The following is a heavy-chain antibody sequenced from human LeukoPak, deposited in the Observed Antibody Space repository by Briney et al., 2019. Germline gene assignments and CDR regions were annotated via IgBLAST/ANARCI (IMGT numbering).Heavy chain of an antibody. D-gene: IGHD3-10*01. CDR3: ARARITMVRGAKQALDY. J-gene: IGHJ4*02. CDR2: IYHSGST. Sequence: SETLSLTCTVSGYSISSGYYWGWIRQPPGKGLEWIGSIYHSGSTYYNPSLKSRVTISVDTSKNQFSLKLSSVTAADTAVYYCARARITMVRGAKQALDYWGQGTLVTVSS. V-gene: IGHV4-38-2*02. CDR1: GYSISSGYY.